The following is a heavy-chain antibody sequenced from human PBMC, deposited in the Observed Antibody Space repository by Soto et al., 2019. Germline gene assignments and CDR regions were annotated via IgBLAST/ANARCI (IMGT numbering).Heavy chain of an antibody. CDR3: ARDLCSGGSCLIDYYFDY. CDR1: GFTFSSYS. CDR2: ISSSSSYI. D-gene: IGHD2-15*01. V-gene: IGHV3-21*01. Sequence: PGGSLRLSCAASGFTFSSYSMNWVRQAPGKGLEWVSSISSSSSYIYYADSVKGRFTISRDNAKNSLYLQMNSLRAEDTAVYYCARDLCSGGSCLIDYYFDYWGQGTLVTVSS. J-gene: IGHJ4*02.